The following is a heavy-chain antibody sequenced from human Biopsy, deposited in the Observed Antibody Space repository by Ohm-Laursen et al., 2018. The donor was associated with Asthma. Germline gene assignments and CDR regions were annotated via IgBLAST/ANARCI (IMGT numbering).Heavy chain of an antibody. D-gene: IGHD4-17*01. V-gene: IGHV1-24*01. CDR3: ASDFPKDYVRYNFQF. Sequence: GASVKVSCKISGCSLTDLSMHWVRQAPGQGLEWMGGHDHEEGGTVNARRFQGRVTMTEDTSTDTAYMELGSLSSDDTAVYYCASDFPKDYVRYNFQFWGQGTLVTVSS. J-gene: IGHJ4*02. CDR1: GCSLTDLS. CDR2: HDHEEGGT.